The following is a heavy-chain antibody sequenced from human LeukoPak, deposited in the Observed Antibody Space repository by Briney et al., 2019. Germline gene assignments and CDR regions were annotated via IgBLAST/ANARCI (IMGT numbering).Heavy chain of an antibody. Sequence: SEILSLTCTVSGGSISSYYWSWTRQPPGKGLEWIGYIYYSGSTNYNPSLKSRVTMSVDTSKNQFSLKLSSVTAADTAVYYCARDYYGSGSYGYYYYMNVWGKGTTVTISS. J-gene: IGHJ6*03. V-gene: IGHV4-59*12. CDR1: GGSISSYY. CDR2: IYYSGST. D-gene: IGHD3-10*01. CDR3: ARDYYGSGSYGYYYYMNV.